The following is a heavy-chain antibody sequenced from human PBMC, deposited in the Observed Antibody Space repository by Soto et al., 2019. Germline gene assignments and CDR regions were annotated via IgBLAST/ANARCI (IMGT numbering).Heavy chain of an antibody. D-gene: IGHD2-21*01. V-gene: IGHV3-30*03. CDR2: ISYDGNTQ. J-gene: IGHJ6*02. CDR3: ATKVRVKNYYYYGMDT. CDR1: GFAFNTSG. Sequence: QVQLVESGGGVVQPGRSLRLSCEVSGFAFNTSGMYWVRQSPGRGLEWVAVISYDGNTQYYAESLKGRFTISRDNSKNTRFLNMNRLRSEDTAVYYCATKVRVKNYYYYGMDTWGQGTMVTVSS.